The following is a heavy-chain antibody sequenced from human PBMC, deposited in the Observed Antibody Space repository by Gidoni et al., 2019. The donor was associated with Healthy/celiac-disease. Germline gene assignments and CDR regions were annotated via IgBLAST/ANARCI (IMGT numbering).Heavy chain of an antibody. CDR2: IYYSGST. CDR1: GGSISSYY. V-gene: IGHV4-59*01. CDR3: ARAGGRGWFREFLFDY. Sequence: QLQLQESGPGLVKPSETLSLTCTVSGGSISSYYWSWIRQPPGKGLEWIGYIYYSGSTNYNPPPKSRVNISVDTSKNLFSVKRSSVTAADTAVYYCARAGGRGWFREFLFDYWGQGTLVTVSS. D-gene: IGHD3-10*01. J-gene: IGHJ4*02.